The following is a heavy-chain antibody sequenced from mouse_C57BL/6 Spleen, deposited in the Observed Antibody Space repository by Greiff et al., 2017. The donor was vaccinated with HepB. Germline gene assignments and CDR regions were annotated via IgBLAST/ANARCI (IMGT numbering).Heavy chain of an antibody. CDR3: ARRGGYNGGAMDY. Sequence: QVQLQQPGAELVKPGASVKLSCKASGYTFTSYWMQWVKQRPGQGLEWIGEIDPTDSNTNYNQKFKGKATLTVDTSSSTAYMQLSSLTSEDSAVYDCARRGGYNGGAMDYWGRGTSVTVSS. CDR2: IDPTDSNT. J-gene: IGHJ4*01. D-gene: IGHD1-1*01. V-gene: IGHV1-50*01. CDR1: GYTFTSYW.